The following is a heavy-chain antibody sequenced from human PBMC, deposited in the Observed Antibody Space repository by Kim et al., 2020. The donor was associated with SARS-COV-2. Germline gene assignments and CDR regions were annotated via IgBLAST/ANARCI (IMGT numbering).Heavy chain of an antibody. CDR3: ARQGVSHYYYYGMDV. V-gene: IGHV4-39*01. Sequence: QSLKGRVTMSVDTSKNQFSLKLSSVTAADTAVYYCARQGVSHYYYYGMDVWGQGTTVTVSS. J-gene: IGHJ6*02.